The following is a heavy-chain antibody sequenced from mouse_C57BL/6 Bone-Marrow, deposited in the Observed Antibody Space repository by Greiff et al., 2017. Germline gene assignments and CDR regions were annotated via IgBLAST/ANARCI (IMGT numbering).Heavy chain of an antibody. J-gene: IGHJ2*01. CDR3: ARWGLRRGDY. CDR2: IHPNSGST. CDR1: GYTFTSYW. V-gene: IGHV1-64*01. D-gene: IGHD2-13*01. Sequence: VQLQQPGAELVKPGASVKLSCKASGYTFTSYWMHWVKQRPGQGLEWIGMIHPNSGSTNYNEKFKSKATLTVDKSSRTAYMQLSSLTSEDSAVYYCARWGLRRGDYWGQGTTLTVSS.